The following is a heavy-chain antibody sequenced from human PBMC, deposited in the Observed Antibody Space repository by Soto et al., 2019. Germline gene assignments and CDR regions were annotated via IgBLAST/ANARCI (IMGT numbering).Heavy chain of an antibody. D-gene: IGHD1-26*01. CDR3: AYDSGSYYALYGRFDD. CDR1: GFTFSSYG. V-gene: IGHV3-30*18. J-gene: IGHJ4*02. CDR2: ISYDGSNK. Sequence: GGSLRLSCAASGFTFSSYGMHWVRQAPGKGLEWVAVISYDGSNKYYADSVKGRFTISRDNSKNTLYLQMNSLRAEDTAVYYCAYDSGSYYALYGRFDDWGKGTLVTVAS.